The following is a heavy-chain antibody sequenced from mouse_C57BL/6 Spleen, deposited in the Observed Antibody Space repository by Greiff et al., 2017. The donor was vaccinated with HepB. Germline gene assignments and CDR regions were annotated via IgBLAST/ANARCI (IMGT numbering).Heavy chain of an antibody. CDR3: ARSVDYYGSSYYFDY. D-gene: IGHD1-1*01. Sequence: QVHVKQSGAELVKPGASVKISCKASGYTFTDYYINWVKQRPGQGLEWIGKIGPGSGSTYYNEKFKGKATLTADKSSSTAYMQLSSLTSEDSAVYFCARSVDYYGSSYYFDYWGQGTTLTVSS. V-gene: IGHV1-77*01. J-gene: IGHJ2*01. CDR2: IGPGSGST. CDR1: GYTFTDYY.